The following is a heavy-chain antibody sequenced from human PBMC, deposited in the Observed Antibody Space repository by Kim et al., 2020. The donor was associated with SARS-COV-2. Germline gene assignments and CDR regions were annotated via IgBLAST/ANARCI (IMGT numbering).Heavy chain of an antibody. CDR1: AGPFASHT. CDR3: ARGRGFSNATPAI. D-gene: IGHD3-22*01. Sequence: SETLSLTCGVEAGPFASHTWSWIRQSPGRGLEWIGEINHGGGIKYNPSLNSRVTISVDMSKTQFSLKLASVTVADTGIYYCARGRGFSNATPAIWGQGSPVTVSS. CDR2: INHGGGI. V-gene: IGHV4-34*01. J-gene: IGHJ4*02.